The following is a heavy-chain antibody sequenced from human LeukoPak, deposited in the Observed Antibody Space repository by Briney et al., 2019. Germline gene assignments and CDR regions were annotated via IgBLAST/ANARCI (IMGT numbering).Heavy chain of an antibody. CDR2: INPNSGGT. V-gene: IGHV1-2*02. CDR1: GYTFTGYY. J-gene: IGHJ6*03. Sequence: GASVKVSCKASGYTFTGYYMHWVRQAPGQGLEWMGWINPNSGGTNYAQKFQGRVTMTRDTSIRTAYMELSRLRSDDTAVYYCARDLIAVAGTYYYYMDVWGKGTTVTVSS. D-gene: IGHD6-19*01. CDR3: ARDLIAVAGTYYYYMDV.